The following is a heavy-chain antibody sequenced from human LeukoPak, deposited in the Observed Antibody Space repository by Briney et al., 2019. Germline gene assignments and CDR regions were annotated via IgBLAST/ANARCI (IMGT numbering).Heavy chain of an antibody. CDR2: IYYSGST. CDR1: GGSISSYY. CDR3: ARHRTGTTAYYFDY. J-gene: IGHJ4*02. D-gene: IGHD1-7*01. V-gene: IGHV4-59*08. Sequence: SETLSLTCTVSGGSISSYYWSWIRQPPGKGLEWIGYIYYSGSTNYNPSLKSRVTISVDTSKNQFSLKLSSVTAADTAVYYCARHRTGTTAYYFDYWGQGTLVTVSS.